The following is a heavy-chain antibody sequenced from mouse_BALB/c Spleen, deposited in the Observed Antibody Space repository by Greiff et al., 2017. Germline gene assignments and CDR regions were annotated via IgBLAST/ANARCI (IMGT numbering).Heavy chain of an antibody. Sequence: EVQRVESGGGLVKPGGSLKLSCAASGFTFSSYAMSWVRQTPEKRLEWVASISSGGSTYYPDSVKGRFTISRDNARNILFLQMSSLRSEDTAMYYCARRAYYYAMDYWGQGTSVTVSS. J-gene: IGHJ4*01. D-gene: IGHD3-1*01. CDR1: GFTFSSYA. CDR2: ISSGGST. V-gene: IGHV5-6-5*01. CDR3: ARRAYYYAMDY.